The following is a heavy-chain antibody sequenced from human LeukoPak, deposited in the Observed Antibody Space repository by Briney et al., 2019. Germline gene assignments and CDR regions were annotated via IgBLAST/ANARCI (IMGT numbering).Heavy chain of an antibody. CDR3: ARDYASNVPFDH. Sequence: ASVKVSCKASGYTFTSYYMHWVRQAPGQGLEWMGIINPSGGSTSYAQKFQGRVTMTRDTSTGTVYRELSSLRSEDTAVYYCARDYASNVPFDHWGQGTLVTVSS. CDR1: GYTFTSYY. V-gene: IGHV1-46*01. CDR2: INPSGGST. J-gene: IGHJ4*02. D-gene: IGHD3-16*01.